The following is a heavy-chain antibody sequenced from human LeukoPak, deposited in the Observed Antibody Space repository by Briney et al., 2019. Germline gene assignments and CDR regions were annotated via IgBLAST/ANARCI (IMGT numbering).Heavy chain of an antibody. CDR1: GFTFSIYG. CDR3: AKDLRGYCSGGSCKTIDY. D-gene: IGHD2-15*01. Sequence: GGSLRLSCAVSGFTFSIYGMHWVRQAQGKGLEWVAFIRYDGTNIYYADSVKGRFTISRDNSKNTVYLQMNSLRAEDTAVYYCAKDLRGYCSGGSCKTIDYWGQGTLVTVSS. J-gene: IGHJ4*02. CDR2: IRYDGTNI. V-gene: IGHV3-30*02.